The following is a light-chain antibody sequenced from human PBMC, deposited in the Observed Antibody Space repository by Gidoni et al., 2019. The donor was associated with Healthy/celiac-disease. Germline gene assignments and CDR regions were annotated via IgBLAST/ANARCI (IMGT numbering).Light chain of an antibody. Sequence: DIQMTQSPSTLSASVGDRVTITCRARQSISSWLAWYQQKPGKAPKLLIYKASSLESGVPSRFSGSGSGTEFTLTISSLQPDDFATYYCQQYKSYPGTFGQGTKVEIK. CDR1: QSISSW. CDR3: QQYKSYPGT. J-gene: IGKJ1*01. CDR2: KAS. V-gene: IGKV1-5*03.